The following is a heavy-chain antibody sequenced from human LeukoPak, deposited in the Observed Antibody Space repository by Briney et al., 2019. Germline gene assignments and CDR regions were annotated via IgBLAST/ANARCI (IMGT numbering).Heavy chain of an antibody. CDR3: ARDKEYSSSPSY. CDR1: GGSISSSSYY. CDR2: IYYSGST. Sequence: SETLSLTCTVSGGSISSSSYYWGWIRQPPGKGLEWIGSIYYSGSTYYNPSLKSRVTISVDRSKNQFSLKLSSVTAADTAVYYCARDKEYSSSPSYWGQGTLVTVSS. V-gene: IGHV4-39*07. D-gene: IGHD6-6*01. J-gene: IGHJ4*02.